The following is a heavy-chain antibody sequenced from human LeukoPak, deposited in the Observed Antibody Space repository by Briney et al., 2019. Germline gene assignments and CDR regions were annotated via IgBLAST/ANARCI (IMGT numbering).Heavy chain of an antibody. Sequence: GGSLRLSCTASGFTFGDYAMSWVRRAPGKGLEWVGFIRSKGYGGTTEYAASVKGRFTISRDDSKSIAYLQMNSLKTEDTAVYYCSRDFGYSSSWYPPHFGYWGQGTLVTVSS. J-gene: IGHJ4*02. CDR2: IRSKGYGGTT. CDR1: GFTFGDYA. D-gene: IGHD6-13*01. CDR3: SRDFGYSSSWYPPHFGY. V-gene: IGHV3-49*04.